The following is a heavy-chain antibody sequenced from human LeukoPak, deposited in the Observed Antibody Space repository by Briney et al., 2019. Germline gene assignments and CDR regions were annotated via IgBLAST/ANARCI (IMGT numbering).Heavy chain of an antibody. CDR2: FDPEDGET. D-gene: IGHD2-15*01. CDR1: GYTLTELS. V-gene: IGHV1-24*01. J-gene: IGHJ6*02. Sequence: ASVKVSCKVSGYTLTELSMHRVRQAPGKGLEWMGGFDPEDGETIYAQKFQGRVTMTEDTSTDTAYMELSSLRSEDTAVYYCATDPPNNCSGGSCYSRPYYYGMDVWGQGTTVTVSS. CDR3: ATDPPNNCSGGSCYSRPYYYGMDV.